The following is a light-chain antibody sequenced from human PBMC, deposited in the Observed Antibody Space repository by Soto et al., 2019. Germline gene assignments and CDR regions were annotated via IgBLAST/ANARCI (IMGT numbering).Light chain of an antibody. CDR2: GAS. J-gene: IGKJ1*01. CDR3: QVYGSSSKT. Sequence: EIVLTQSPDTLSLSPGERATLSCRASQTVTSGYLAWYQQKPGQAPRLLIYGASTGATGIPYRFSGSGSGTDFTLTISRLEPEDFAVYFCQVYGSSSKTFGQGTRVELK. V-gene: IGKV3-20*01. CDR1: QTVTSGY.